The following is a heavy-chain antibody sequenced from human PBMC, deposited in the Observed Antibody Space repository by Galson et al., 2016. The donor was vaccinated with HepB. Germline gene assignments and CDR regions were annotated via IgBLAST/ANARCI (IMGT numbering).Heavy chain of an antibody. CDR2: IYRDESRT. Sequence: SLRLSCAASGFTFSSYYMHWVRRAPGKGLVWVARIYRDESRTHYADYVKGRFTISRDNAKNTLYLQMNRLRAEDTALYYCVKGRGGYSRSSDFDYWGQGTLVAVSS. J-gene: IGHJ4*02. D-gene: IGHD6-6*01. V-gene: IGHV3-74*01. CDR3: VKGRGGYSRSSDFDY. CDR1: GFTFSSYY.